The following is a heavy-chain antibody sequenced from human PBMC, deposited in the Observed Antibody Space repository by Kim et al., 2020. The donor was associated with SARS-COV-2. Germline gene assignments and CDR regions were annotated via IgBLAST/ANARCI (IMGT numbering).Heavy chain of an antibody. D-gene: IGHD3-10*01. Sequence: ADSVKGRFTISRDNSKNTLYLQMNSLGAEDTAVYYCGKGSGSGSYYFDYCGQGTLVTVSS. V-gene: IGHV3-23*01. J-gene: IGHJ4*02. CDR3: GKGSGSGSYYFDY.